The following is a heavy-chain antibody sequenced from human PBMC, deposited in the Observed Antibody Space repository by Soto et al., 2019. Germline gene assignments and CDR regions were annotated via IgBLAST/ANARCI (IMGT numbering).Heavy chain of an antibody. V-gene: IGHV3-23*01. CDR2: ISGSGGGT. CDR1: GFTFSTYA. Sequence: PGGSLRLSCAASGFTFSTYAMSWVRQAPGKGLEWVSYISGSGGGTYYADSVKGRFTISTDNSKNTLYLQMNSLRVEDTAVYYCAKDKGNWNIPFDFWGQGTLVTVSS. D-gene: IGHD1-1*01. CDR3: AKDKGNWNIPFDF. J-gene: IGHJ4*02.